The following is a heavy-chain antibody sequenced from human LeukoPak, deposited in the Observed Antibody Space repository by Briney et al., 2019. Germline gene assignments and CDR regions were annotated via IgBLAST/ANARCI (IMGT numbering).Heavy chain of an antibody. CDR3: AREVSTVTGSFDY. CDR1: GFIFSSYA. J-gene: IGHJ4*02. Sequence: GGSLRLSCAASGFIFSSYAMHWVRQAPGKGLEWVAVISYDGSNKYYADSVKGRFTISRDNSKNTLYLQMNSLRAEDTAVYYCAREVSTVTGSFDYWGQGTLVTVSS. D-gene: IGHD4-11*01. CDR2: ISYDGSNK. V-gene: IGHV3-30-3*01.